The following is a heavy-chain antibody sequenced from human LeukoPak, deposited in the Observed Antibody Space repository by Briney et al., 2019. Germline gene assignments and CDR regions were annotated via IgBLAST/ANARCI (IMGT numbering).Heavy chain of an antibody. CDR3: AEVESSYCRI. J-gene: IGHJ4*01. Sequence: PGGSLRLSCVASGLTFGNYGMNWVRPAPGQGLEWVSSIGGGGYTTYYADSVRGRYTISRDNSKNSMYLQMSSLRAEDTAIYYCAEVESSYCRIWGQGTLVTVSS. D-gene: IGHD3-10*01. V-gene: IGHV3-23*01. CDR1: GLTFGNYG. CDR2: IGGGGYTT.